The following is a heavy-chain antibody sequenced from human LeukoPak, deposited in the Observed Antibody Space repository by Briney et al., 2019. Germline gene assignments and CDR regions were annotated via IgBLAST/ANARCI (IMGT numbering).Heavy chain of an antibody. CDR2: IHTSGST. V-gene: IGHV4-59*10. J-gene: IGHJ4*02. D-gene: IGHD3-10*01. Sequence: SETLSLTCAVYGGSFSGYYWSWIRQPPGKGLEWIGRIHTSGSTNYNPSLKSRVTMSVDTSKNQVSLKLSSVTAADTAVYYCARDRYYYGSGSYYFDYWGQGTLVTVSS. CDR3: ARDRYYYGSGSYYFDY. CDR1: GGSFSGYY.